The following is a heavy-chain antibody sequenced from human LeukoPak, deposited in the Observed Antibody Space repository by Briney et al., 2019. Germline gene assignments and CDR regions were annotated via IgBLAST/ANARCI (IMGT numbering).Heavy chain of an antibody. D-gene: IGHD3-10*01. Sequence: PGRSLRLSCAASGFTFSRYGMHWVRQAPGKGLEWVAVVSFEGSNKYYADSVKGRFTISRDNSKNTLSLQMNSLRAEDTAVYHCAKDMGYYYGSGSYPPENDYWGQGTLVTVSS. CDR1: GFTFSRYG. V-gene: IGHV3-30*18. CDR3: AKDMGYYYGSGSYPPENDY. CDR2: VSFEGSNK. J-gene: IGHJ4*02.